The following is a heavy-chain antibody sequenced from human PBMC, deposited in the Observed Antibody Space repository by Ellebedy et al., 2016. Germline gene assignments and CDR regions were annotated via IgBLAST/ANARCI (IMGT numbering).Heavy chain of an antibody. CDR2: ISGSGGGT. CDR1: GFTFTNHA. D-gene: IGHD2-15*01. V-gene: IGHV3-23*01. J-gene: IGHJ6*02. Sequence: GGSLRLSCAASGFTFTNHAMNWVRQAPGKGLEWVSAISGSGGGTYYADSVKGRFTISRDNSKNTLYLQMNSLRGDDTAVYYCAKDLGTIAVVVAAAEYGMDVWGQGTTVTVSS. CDR3: AKDLGTIAVVVAAAEYGMDV.